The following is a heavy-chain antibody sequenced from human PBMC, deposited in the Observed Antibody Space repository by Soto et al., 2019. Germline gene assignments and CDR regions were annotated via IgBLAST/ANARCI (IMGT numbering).Heavy chain of an antibody. CDR1: GFTVSSNY. CDR2: IYSGGST. Sequence: EVQLVESGGGLIQPGGSLRLYWAASGFTVSSNYMSWVRQAPGKGLEWVSVIYSGGSTYYADSVKGRFTISRDNSKNTLDLQMNSLRAEDTAVYYCARDRNHYFDYWGQGTLVTVSS. V-gene: IGHV3-53*01. J-gene: IGHJ4*02. D-gene: IGHD1-1*01. CDR3: ARDRNHYFDY.